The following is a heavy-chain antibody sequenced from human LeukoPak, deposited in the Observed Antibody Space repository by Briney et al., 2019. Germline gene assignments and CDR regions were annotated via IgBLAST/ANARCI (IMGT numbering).Heavy chain of an antibody. Sequence: PSETLSLTCTVSGGSVSPFFWSWIRQSPGEDLEWMGYVFYSGSTTYNPSLKSRLTLSVDTSKNQFSLTLTSVTAADTALYFCARHRGGSNAHDAFDIWGRGTLITVSS. V-gene: IGHV4-59*08. D-gene: IGHD4/OR15-4a*01. J-gene: IGHJ3*02. CDR1: GGSVSPFF. CDR2: VFYSGST. CDR3: ARHRGGSNAHDAFDI.